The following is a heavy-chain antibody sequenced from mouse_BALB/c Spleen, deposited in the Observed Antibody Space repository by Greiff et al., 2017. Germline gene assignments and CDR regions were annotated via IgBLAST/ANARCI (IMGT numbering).Heavy chain of an antibody. CDR3: ARRGSYIDY. Sequence: EVQLQQSGGGLVQPGGSLKLSCAASGFTFSSYTMSWVRQTPEKRLEWVAYISNGGGSTYYPDTVKGRFTISRDNAKNTLYLQMSSLKSEDTAMYYCARRGSYIDYWGQGTTLTVSS. D-gene: IGHD1-1*01. V-gene: IGHV5-12-2*01. CDR1: GFTFSSYT. CDR2: ISNGGGST. J-gene: IGHJ2*01.